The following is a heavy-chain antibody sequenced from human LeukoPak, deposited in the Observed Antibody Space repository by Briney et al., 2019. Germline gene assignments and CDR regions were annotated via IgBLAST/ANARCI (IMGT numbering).Heavy chain of an antibody. J-gene: IGHJ5*02. CDR1: GESFSGYS. Sequence: PSETLSLTCAVYGESFSGYSWTWIRQPPGKALEWIGEINHSGSTNYKSSLKSRVTISVDTSKNQFTLKLRSVTAADTAVYYCARGGLRVAPAATWFDPWGQGTLVTVSS. D-gene: IGHD2-2*01. CDR3: ARGGLRVAPAATWFDP. V-gene: IGHV4-34*01. CDR2: INHSGST.